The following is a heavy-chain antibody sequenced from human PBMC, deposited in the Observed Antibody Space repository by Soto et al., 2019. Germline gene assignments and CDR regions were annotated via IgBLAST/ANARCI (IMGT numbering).Heavy chain of an antibody. CDR3: ARDLKARWADYYMDV. D-gene: IGHD1-26*01. CDR1: GFTFSSYS. V-gene: IGHV3-21*01. CDR2: ISSSSSYI. Sequence: GGSLRLSCAASGFTFSSYSMNWVRQAPGKGLEWVSSISSSSSYIYYADSVKGRFTISRDNAKNSLYLQMNSLRAEDTAVYYCARDLKARWADYYMDVWGKGTTVTVSS. J-gene: IGHJ6*03.